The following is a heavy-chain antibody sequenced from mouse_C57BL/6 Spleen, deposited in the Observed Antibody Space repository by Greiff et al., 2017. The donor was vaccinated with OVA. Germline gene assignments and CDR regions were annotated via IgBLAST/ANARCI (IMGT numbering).Heavy chain of an antibody. V-gene: IGHV1-9*01. CDR2: ILPGSGSS. Sequence: VQLQQSGAELMQPGASVTLSCKATGYTFTGYWLEWVKQRPGHGLEWIGEILPGSGSSNYNEKFKGKATFTADTSSNTAYMQLSSLTTEDSAIYYCASGYYGVLYYFDYWGQGTTLTVSS. D-gene: IGHD1-1*01. J-gene: IGHJ2*01. CDR1: GYTFTGYW. CDR3: ASGYYGVLYYFDY.